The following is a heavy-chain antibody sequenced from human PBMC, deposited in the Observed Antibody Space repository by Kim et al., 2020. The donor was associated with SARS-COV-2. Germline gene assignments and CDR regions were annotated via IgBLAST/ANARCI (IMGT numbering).Heavy chain of an antibody. Sequence: NRYSPSFQGQVTISADNSISTAYLKWSSLKASDTAVYYCVRQISGYFPFDYWGQGTLVTVSS. V-gene: IGHV5-51*01. D-gene: IGHD3-22*01. J-gene: IGHJ4*02. CDR3: VRQISGYFPFDY. CDR2: N.